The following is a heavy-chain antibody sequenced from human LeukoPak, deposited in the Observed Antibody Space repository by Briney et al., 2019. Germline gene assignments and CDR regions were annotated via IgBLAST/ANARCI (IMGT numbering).Heavy chain of an antibody. Sequence: GGSLRLSCAASGFTFSSYWMHWARQAPGKGLVWVSRINSDGSSTSYADSVKGRFTISRDNSRNTLYLQMNSLRVEDTAIYYCAQRYDYWGQGSLVTVSS. V-gene: IGHV3-74*01. CDR3: AQRYDY. CDR2: INSDGSST. J-gene: IGHJ4*02. CDR1: GFTFSSYW.